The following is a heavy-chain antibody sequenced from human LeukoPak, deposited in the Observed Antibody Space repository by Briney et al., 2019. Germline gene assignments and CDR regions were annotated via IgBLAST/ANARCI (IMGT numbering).Heavy chain of an antibody. CDR1: GFTFSSSA. V-gene: IGHV3-23*01. Sequence: GGSLRLSWAASGFTFSSSAMSWVRKAPGKGLEWVSNISGSGSGGSTYYADSVKGRFTISRDNSKNTLYLQMNSLRAEDTAVYYCAKSGYNRFDYWGQGTLVTVSS. J-gene: IGHJ4*02. D-gene: IGHD5-24*01. CDR2: ISGSGSGGST. CDR3: AKSGYNRFDY.